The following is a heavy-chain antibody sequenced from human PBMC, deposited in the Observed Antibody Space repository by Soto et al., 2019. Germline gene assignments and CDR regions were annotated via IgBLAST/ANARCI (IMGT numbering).Heavy chain of an antibody. J-gene: IGHJ4*02. CDR3: ARSMTTDPVFDY. CDR2: IYYSGST. V-gene: IGHV4-59*01. CDR1: GGSISSYY. D-gene: IGHD4-4*01. Sequence: SETLSLTCTVSGGSISSYYWSWIRQPPGKGLEWIGYIYYSGSTNYNPSLKSRVTISVDTSKNQFSLKLSSVTAADTAVYYCARSMTTDPVFDYWGQGTLVTVSS.